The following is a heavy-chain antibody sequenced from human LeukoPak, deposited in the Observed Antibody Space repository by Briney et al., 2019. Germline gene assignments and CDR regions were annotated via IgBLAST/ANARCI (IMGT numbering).Heavy chain of an antibody. V-gene: IGHV1-24*01. CDR2: FDPEDGET. J-gene: IGHJ5*02. CDR3: ARDRKSGAVAGTSWFDP. CDR1: GYTLTELS. Sequence: VASVKVSCKVSGYTLTELSMHWVRQAPGKGLEWMGGFDPEDGETIYAQKLQGRVTMTTDTSTSTAYMELRSLRSDDTAVYYCARDRKSGAVAGTSWFDPWGQGTLVTVSS. D-gene: IGHD6-19*01.